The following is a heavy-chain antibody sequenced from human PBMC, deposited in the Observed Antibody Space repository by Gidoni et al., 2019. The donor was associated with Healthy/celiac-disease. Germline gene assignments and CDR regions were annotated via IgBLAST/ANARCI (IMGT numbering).Heavy chain of an antibody. Sequence: EVQLVESGGGVVRPGVSLRLSCAVSGFTFDEYGMSWVRQAPGKGLEWVSGIKWNCASTGYADSVKGRFTISRDNAKNSLYLQMNSLRAEDTALYYCARDSRAEGWVYWGQGTLVTVSS. CDR2: IKWNCAST. CDR1: GFTFDEYG. V-gene: IGHV3-20*04. CDR3: ARDSRAEGWVY. D-gene: IGHD2-15*01. J-gene: IGHJ4*02.